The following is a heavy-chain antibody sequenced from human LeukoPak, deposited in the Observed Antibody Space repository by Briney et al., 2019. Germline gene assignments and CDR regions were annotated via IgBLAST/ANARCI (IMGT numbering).Heavy chain of an antibody. CDR2: IWWNDDK. CDR3: AHVYGSGSFDI. Sequence: ESGPTLVKPTQALTLTCTFSGFTFTSRGVGVGWIRQPPGRALEWLALIWWNDDKRYSPTLKGRLTITPDTSQNQVVLKMTNMDPVDTATYYCAHVYGSGSFDIWGQGTMVTVSA. D-gene: IGHD3-10*01. V-gene: IGHV2-5*01. CDR1: GFTFTSRGVG. J-gene: IGHJ3*02.